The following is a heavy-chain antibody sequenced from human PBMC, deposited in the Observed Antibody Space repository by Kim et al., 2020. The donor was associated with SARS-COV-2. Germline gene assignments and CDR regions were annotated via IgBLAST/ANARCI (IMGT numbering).Heavy chain of an antibody. CDR3: ARHLLSRESYLDY. D-gene: IGHD3-16*02. V-gene: IGHV4-39*01. J-gene: IGHJ4*02. Sequence: YNPSLKSRVTISVDTSKNQFSLKLSSVTAADTAVYYCARHLLSRESYLDYWGQGTLVTVSS.